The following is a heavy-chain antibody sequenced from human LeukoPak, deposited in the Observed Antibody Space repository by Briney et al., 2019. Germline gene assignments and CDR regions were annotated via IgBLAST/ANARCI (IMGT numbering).Heavy chain of an antibody. CDR1: GFTFDDYA. D-gene: IGHD2-15*01. V-gene: IGHV3-9*01. CDR3: VRGGATYSF. Sequence: GRSLRLSCAASGFTFDDYAMHWVRQAPGKGLEWVSGISWNSGSIGYADSVKGRFTISRDNAKNSLYLQMNSLRAEDTAVYFCVRGGATYSFWGQGTLVTVSS. J-gene: IGHJ4*02. CDR2: ISWNSGSI.